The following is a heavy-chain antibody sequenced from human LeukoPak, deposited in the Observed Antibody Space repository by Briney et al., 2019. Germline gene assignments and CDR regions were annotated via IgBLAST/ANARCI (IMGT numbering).Heavy chain of an antibody. Sequence: PGRSLRLSCAASGFTFSSYGMHWVRQAPGKGLEWVAVIWYDGSNKYYADSVKGRFTISRDNSKNTLYLQMNSLRAEDTAVYYCARDASRCSGGSCYGYFDYWGQGTLVTVSS. CDR1: GFTFSSYG. J-gene: IGHJ4*02. D-gene: IGHD2-15*01. CDR3: ARDASRCSGGSCYGYFDY. CDR2: IWYDGSNK. V-gene: IGHV3-33*01.